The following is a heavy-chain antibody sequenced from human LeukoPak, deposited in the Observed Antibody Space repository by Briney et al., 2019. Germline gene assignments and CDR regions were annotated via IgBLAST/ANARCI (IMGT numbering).Heavy chain of an antibody. J-gene: IGHJ4*02. Sequence: SETLSLTCAVYGGSFSGYYWSWIRQPPGKGLEWIGEINHSGSTNYNPSLKSRVTISVDTSKNQFSLKLSSVTAADTAVYYCASAGNFAFEYWGQGTLVTVSA. CDR1: GGSFSGYY. V-gene: IGHV4-34*01. CDR2: INHSGST. CDR3: ASAGNFAFEY. D-gene: IGHD1-7*01.